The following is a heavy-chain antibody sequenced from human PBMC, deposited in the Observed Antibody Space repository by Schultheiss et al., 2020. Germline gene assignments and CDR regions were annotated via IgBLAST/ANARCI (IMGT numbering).Heavy chain of an antibody. Sequence: ASVKVSGKASGYTFTSYYMHWVRQAPGQGLEWMGIINPSGGSTSYAQKFQGRVTMTRDTSTSTVYMELSSLRSEDTAVYYCARDGGGWFTRGNAFDIWGQGTMVTVSS. CDR1: GYTFTSYY. CDR3: ARDGGGWFTRGNAFDI. CDR2: INPSGGST. V-gene: IGHV1-46*01. J-gene: IGHJ3*02. D-gene: IGHD6-19*01.